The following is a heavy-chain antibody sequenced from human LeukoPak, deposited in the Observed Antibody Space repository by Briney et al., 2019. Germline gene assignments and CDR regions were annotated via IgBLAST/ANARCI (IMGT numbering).Heavy chain of an antibody. CDR2: INQHGSEK. CDR1: GFTFSSYW. CDR3: ARGEYGSGSYHIDY. J-gene: IGHJ4*02. D-gene: IGHD3-10*01. Sequence: GGSLRLSCAASGFTFSSYWMSWVRQAPGKGLEWVANINQHGSEKYYVDSVKGRFTISRDNAKNSLYLQMNSLRAEDTAVYYCARGEYGSGSYHIDYWGQGTLVTVSS. V-gene: IGHV3-7*04.